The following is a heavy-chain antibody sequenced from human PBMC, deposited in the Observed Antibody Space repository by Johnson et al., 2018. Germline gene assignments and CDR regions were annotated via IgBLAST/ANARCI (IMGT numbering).Heavy chain of an antibody. CDR1: GSAFNSYA. D-gene: IGHD3-22*01. Sequence: QVQLVESGAEVKKPGSSVKVSCKASGSAFNSYAISWVRQAPGQGLEWMGGIIPIFGTANYAQNFLGRVTITADESTTTGYMELSSLRSEDRAVYSCVAYDSSGFSKGLCSWGRGTLGPVTS. CDR3: VAYDSSGFSKGLCS. V-gene: IGHV1-69*01. J-gene: IGHJ5*02. CDR2: IIPIFGTA.